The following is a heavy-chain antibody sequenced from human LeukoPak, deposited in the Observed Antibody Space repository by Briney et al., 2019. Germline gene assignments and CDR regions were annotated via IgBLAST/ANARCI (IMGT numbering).Heavy chain of an antibody. V-gene: IGHV1-69*13. D-gene: IGHD6-19*01. CDR2: IMPVFSTS. CDR3: ARDPGYSSGWYSDY. Sequence: ASVKVSCKASGGAFSRYGFMWVRQAPGQGLEWLGGIMPVFSTSTYAQRFQGRVTITADEYASTAYMELSSLRSEDTAVYYCARDPGYSSGWYSDYWGQGTLVTVSS. J-gene: IGHJ4*02. CDR1: GGAFSRYG.